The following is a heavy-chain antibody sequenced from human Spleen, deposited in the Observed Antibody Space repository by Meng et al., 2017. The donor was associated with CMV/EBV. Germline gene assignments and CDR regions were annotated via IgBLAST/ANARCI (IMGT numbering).Heavy chain of an antibody. CDR3: ARDLSPGATYYDSWSGYQPRPGSANWFDP. D-gene: IGHD3-3*01. Sequence: APGKGLEWVSSVSSSSSYLSYADSVKGRFTISRDNAKNTLYLQMNSLRAEDTAVYYCARDLSPGATYYDSWSGYQPRPGSANWFDPWGQGTLVTVSS. CDR2: VSSSSSYL. V-gene: IGHV3-21*01. J-gene: IGHJ5*02.